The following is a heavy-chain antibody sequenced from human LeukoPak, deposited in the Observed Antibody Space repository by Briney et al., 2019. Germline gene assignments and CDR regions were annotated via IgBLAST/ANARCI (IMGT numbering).Heavy chain of an antibody. V-gene: IGHV1-69*13. CDR2: IIPIFGTA. Sequence: ASVKVSCKASGGTFSSYAISWVRQAPGQGLEWMGGIIPIFGTANYAQKFQGRVTITADESTSTAYMELSSLRSEDTAVYYCAGDADVDLDWIALEYWGQGTLVTVSS. CDR3: AGDADVDLDWIALEY. CDR1: GGTFSSYA. J-gene: IGHJ4*02. D-gene: IGHD1-1*01.